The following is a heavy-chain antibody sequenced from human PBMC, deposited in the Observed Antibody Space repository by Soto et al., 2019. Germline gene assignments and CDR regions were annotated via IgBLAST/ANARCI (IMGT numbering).Heavy chain of an antibody. D-gene: IGHD5-18*01. V-gene: IGHV1-3*01. CDR2: INAGNGNT. J-gene: IGHJ4*02. Sequence: ASVKVSCKASGYTFTSYAMHWVRQAPGQRLEWMGWINAGNGNTKYSQKFQGRVTITRDTSASTAYMEQSSLRSEDTAVYYCARVDRDTAMVYFDYWGQGTLVTVSS. CDR1: GYTFTSYA. CDR3: ARVDRDTAMVYFDY.